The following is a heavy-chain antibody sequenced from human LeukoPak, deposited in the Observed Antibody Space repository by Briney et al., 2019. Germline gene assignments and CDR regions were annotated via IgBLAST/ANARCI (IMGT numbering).Heavy chain of an antibody. Sequence: SETLSLTCAVYGGSFSGYSWNWIRQPPVKGLEWIGEINHSGGTNYNPSLKSRVTISVDTSKKQFSLKLSSVTAADTAVYYCARGDYGDYLTSFDHWGQGTLVTVSS. D-gene: IGHD4-17*01. J-gene: IGHJ4*02. CDR2: INHSGGT. CDR3: ARGDYGDYLTSFDH. V-gene: IGHV4-34*01. CDR1: GGSFSGYS.